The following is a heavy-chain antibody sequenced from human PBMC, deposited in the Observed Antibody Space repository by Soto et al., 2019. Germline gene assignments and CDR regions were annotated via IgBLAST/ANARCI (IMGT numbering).Heavy chain of an antibody. J-gene: IGHJ3*02. CDR3: ARVKDADDAFDI. V-gene: IGHV1-8*01. Sequence: ASVKVSCKASGCTFTSYDINWVRQATGQGLGWMGWMNPNSGNTGYAQKFQGRVTMTRNTSISTAYMELSSLRSEDTAVYYCARVKDADDAFDIWGQGTMVTVSS. CDR1: GCTFTSYD. CDR2: MNPNSGNT.